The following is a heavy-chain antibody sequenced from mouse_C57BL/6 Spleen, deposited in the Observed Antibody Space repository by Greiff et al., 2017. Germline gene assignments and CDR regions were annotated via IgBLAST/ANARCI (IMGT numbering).Heavy chain of an antibody. Sequence: VQLQQSGAELVRPGASVKLSCTASGFNIKDDYMHWVKQRPEQGLEWIGWIDPENGDTEYASKFQGKATITADTSSNTAYLQLSSLTSEDTAVYYCTTFITTVVAPSYWYFDVWGTGTTVTVSS. J-gene: IGHJ1*03. D-gene: IGHD1-1*01. CDR2: IDPENGDT. CDR1: GFNIKDDY. CDR3: TTFITTVVAPSYWYFDV. V-gene: IGHV14-4*01.